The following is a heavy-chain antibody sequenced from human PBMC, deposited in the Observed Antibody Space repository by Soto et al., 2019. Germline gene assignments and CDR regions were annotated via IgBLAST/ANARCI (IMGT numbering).Heavy chain of an antibody. CDR1: GGTFSSYA. J-gene: IGHJ3*02. CDR3: ARSLRRVEDAFYI. CDR2: IIPIFGTA. D-gene: IGHD3-16*01. Sequence: QVQLVQSGAEVQKPGSSVKVSCKASGGTFSSYAISWVRQAPGQGLEWMGGIIPIFGTANYAKKFQGRVTITADESTSSAYMELSSLRSEDTAVYYCARSLRRVEDAFYIWGQGTMVTVSS. V-gene: IGHV1-69*01.